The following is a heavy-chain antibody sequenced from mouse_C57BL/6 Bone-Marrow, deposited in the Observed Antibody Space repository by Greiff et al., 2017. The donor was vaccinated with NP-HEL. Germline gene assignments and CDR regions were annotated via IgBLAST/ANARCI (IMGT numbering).Heavy chain of an antibody. CDR1: GFTFSDYG. CDR2: ISSGSSTI. Sequence: DVMLVESGGGLVKPGGSLKLSCAASGFTFSDYGMHWVRQAPEKGLEWVAYISSGSSTIYYADTVKGRFTISRDNAKNTLFLQMTSLRSEDTAMYYCARRDYGSINWYFDVWGTGTTVTVSS. V-gene: IGHV5-17*01. J-gene: IGHJ1*03. CDR3: ARRDYGSINWYFDV. D-gene: IGHD1-1*01.